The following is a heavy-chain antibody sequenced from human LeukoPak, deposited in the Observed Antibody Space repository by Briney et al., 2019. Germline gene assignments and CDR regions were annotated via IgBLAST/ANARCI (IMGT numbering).Heavy chain of an antibody. CDR3: ARVTWGTFNYMDV. D-gene: IGHD7-27*01. Sequence: SQTLSLTCTVSGGSISSGSYYWSWIRQPAGKGLEWIGHIYSTGRTTYNPSLESQVTMSIDTSKNQFSLRLNSVTAADTAMYYCARVTWGTFNYMDVWSKGTTVTVSS. V-gene: IGHV4-61*09. J-gene: IGHJ6*03. CDR1: GGSISSGSYY. CDR2: IYSTGRT.